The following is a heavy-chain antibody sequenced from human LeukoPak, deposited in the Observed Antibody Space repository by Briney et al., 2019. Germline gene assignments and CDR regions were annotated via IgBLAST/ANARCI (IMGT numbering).Heavy chain of an antibody. Sequence: RESLKISCKGSGYSFSTYWIAWVRQMPGKGVEWMGIIYPGDTDTRYSPSFQGQVTISADKSISTAYLQWSSLKASDTAMYYCARLLEGVAGTWGYWGQGTLVTVSS. CDR1: GYSFSTYW. V-gene: IGHV5-51*01. CDR3: ARLLEGVAGTWGY. D-gene: IGHD6-19*01. J-gene: IGHJ4*02. CDR2: IYPGDTDT.